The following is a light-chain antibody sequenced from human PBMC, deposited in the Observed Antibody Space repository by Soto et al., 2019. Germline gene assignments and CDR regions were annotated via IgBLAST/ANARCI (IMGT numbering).Light chain of an antibody. CDR3: QQYNNWPST. CDR2: GAS. Sequence: EIVMTQSPATLSVSPGERATLSCRASQSVSSNLAWYQQKPGQAPRLLIYGASTRATGIPARFSGSRSGTEFTLTISSLQSEDFAVYYCQQYNNWPSTFGQGTRWIS. CDR1: QSVSSN. V-gene: IGKV3-15*01. J-gene: IGKJ1*01.